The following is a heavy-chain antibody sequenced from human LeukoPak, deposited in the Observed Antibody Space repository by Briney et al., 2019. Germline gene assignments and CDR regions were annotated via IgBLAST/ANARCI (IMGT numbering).Heavy chain of an antibody. CDR2: ITGSDDST. D-gene: IGHD3-22*01. CDR1: GFTFSSYE. CDR3: AKGPQLYSGYHPDF. Sequence: GGSLRLSCAASGFTFSSYEMNWVRQAPGKGLEWVSTITGSDDSTYYADSVKGRFTISRDSSRNTVHLQLNSLRAEDTAIYYCAKGPQLYSGYHPDFWGQGTLVTVSS. J-gene: IGHJ4*02. V-gene: IGHV3-23*01.